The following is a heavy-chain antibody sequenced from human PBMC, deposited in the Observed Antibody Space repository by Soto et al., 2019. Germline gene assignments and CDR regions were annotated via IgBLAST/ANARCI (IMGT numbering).Heavy chain of an antibody. Sequence: SVKVSCKASGGTFSSYAISWVRQAPGQGLEWMGGIIPIFGTANYAQKFQGRATITADESTSTAYMELSSLRSEDTAVYYCARAADGSGSYYMYWFDPWGQGTLVTVSS. D-gene: IGHD3-10*01. CDR1: GGTFSSYA. J-gene: IGHJ5*02. CDR2: IIPIFGTA. V-gene: IGHV1-69*13. CDR3: ARAADGSGSYYMYWFDP.